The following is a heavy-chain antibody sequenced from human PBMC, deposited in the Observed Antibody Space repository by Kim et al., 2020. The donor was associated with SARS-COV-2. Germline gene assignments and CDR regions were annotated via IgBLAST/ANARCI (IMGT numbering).Heavy chain of an antibody. Sequence: SETLSLTCAVYGGSFSGYYWSWIRQPPGKGLEWIGEINHSGSTNYNPSLKSRVTISVDTSKNQFSLKLSSVTAADTAVYYCARGIGVRGHQAGHWGQGTLVTVSS. CDR2: INHSGST. CDR3: ARGIGVRGHQAGH. D-gene: IGHD3-10*01. CDR1: GGSFSGYY. V-gene: IGHV4-34*01. J-gene: IGHJ4*02.